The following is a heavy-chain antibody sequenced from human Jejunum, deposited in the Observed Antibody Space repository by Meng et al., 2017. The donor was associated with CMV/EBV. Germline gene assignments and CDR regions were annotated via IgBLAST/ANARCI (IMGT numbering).Heavy chain of an antibody. CDR1: GYTFSDYG. V-gene: IGHV1-18*01. Sequence: SGYTFSDYGIGWVRQAPGQGFEWLGRVNGDYAYPNDAQKFQGRITMTTDTSTSTAYMELRSLRYDDTAIYYCARDLFVQSLRMDYWGQGTLVTVSS. CDR2: VNGDYAYP. D-gene: IGHD3-3*01. J-gene: IGHJ4*02. CDR3: ARDLFVQSLRMDY.